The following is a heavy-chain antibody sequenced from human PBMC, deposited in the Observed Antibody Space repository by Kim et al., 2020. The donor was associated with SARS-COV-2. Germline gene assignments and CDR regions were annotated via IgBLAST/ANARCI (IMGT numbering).Heavy chain of an antibody. D-gene: IGHD3-10*01. CDR3: ARGGFGAVDY. V-gene: IGHV4-31*02. J-gene: IGHJ4*02. Sequence: TYYNPTLKSRFTISVDTSKNQLSLKLSSVTAADTAVYYCARGGFGAVDYWGQGTLVTVSS. CDR2: T.